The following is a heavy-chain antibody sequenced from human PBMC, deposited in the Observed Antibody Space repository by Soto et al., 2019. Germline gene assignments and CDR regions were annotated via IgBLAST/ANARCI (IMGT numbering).Heavy chain of an antibody. CDR2: INHSGST. Sequence: SETLSLTCAVDGGSFIGYYWSWISETTWKGLEWIGEINHSGSTNYNPSLKSRVTISVDTSKNQFSLKLSSVTAADTAVYYCASRRIAVAGTYDGMDVWGQWTTVTVSS. CDR3: ASRRIAVAGTYDGMDV. CDR1: GGSFIGYY. D-gene: IGHD6-19*01. V-gene: IGHV4-34*01. J-gene: IGHJ6*02.